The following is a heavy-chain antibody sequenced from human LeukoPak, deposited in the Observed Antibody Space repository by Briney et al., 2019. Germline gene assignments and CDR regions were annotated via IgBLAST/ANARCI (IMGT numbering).Heavy chain of an antibody. D-gene: IGHD3-3*01. CDR2: INHSGST. V-gene: IGHV4-34*01. Sequence: KPSETLSLTCAVYGGSFSGYYWSWIRQPPGKGLEWIGEINHSGSTNYNPSLKSRVTISVDTSKNQFSLKLSSVTAADTAVYYCAGSRGVRITIFGVVIKTDYGMDVWGQGTTVTVSS. CDR1: GGSFSGYY. CDR3: AGSRGVRITIFGVVIKTDYGMDV. J-gene: IGHJ6*02.